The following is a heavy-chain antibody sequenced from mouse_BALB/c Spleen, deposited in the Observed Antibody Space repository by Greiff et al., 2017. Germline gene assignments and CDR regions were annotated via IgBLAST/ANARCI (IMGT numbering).Heavy chain of an antibody. D-gene: IGHD2-4*01. V-gene: IGHV1-87*01. Sequence: QVQLKESGPELVKPGASVKLSCKASGYTFTSYWMQWVKQRPGQGLEWIGAIYPGDGDTRYTQKFKGKATLTADKSSSTAYMQLSSLASEDSAVYYCARSGRSTMIYAMDYWGQGTSVTVSS. CDR3: ARSGRSTMIYAMDY. CDR1: GYTFTSYW. J-gene: IGHJ4*01. CDR2: IYPGDGDT.